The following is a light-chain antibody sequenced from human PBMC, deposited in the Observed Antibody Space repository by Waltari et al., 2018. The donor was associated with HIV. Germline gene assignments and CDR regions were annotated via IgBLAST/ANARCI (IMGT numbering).Light chain of an antibody. Sequence: QSALTQPPSASGSPGQSVTISCTGTSSDVGGYNYVSWYQQHPGKAPKLMIYEVSSRPSGVPDRFSGYKSGNTASLTVSWLQAEEEADYYCSSYAGSNNLVFGGGTKLTVL. J-gene: IGLJ2*01. V-gene: IGLV2-8*01. CDR3: SSYAGSNNLV. CDR2: EVS. CDR1: SSDVGGYNY.